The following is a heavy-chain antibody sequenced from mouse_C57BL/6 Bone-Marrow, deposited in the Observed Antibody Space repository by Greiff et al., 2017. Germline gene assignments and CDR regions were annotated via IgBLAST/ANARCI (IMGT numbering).Heavy chain of an antibody. CDR2: ISYDGSN. CDR3: ARDRGNWAMDY. D-gene: IGHD2-1*01. Sequence: EVKLMESGPGLVKPSQSLSLTCSVTGYSITSGYYWNWIRQFPGNKLEWMGYISYDGSNNYNPSLKNRISITRDTSKNQFFLKLNSVTTEDTATYYCARDRGNWAMDYWGQGTSVTVSS. CDR1: GYSITSGYY. V-gene: IGHV3-6*01. J-gene: IGHJ4*01.